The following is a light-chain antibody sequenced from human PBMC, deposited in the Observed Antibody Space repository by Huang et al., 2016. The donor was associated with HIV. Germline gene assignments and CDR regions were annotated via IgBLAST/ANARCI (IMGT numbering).Light chain of an antibody. Sequence: EIVLTQSPATLSLSPGERATLSCRASQGLANYLAWYQQKPGQAPRLLIYDASNRATGIPARFRGSGSGTDFTLTSSSLEPEDFAVYYCQQRGNWQLTFGGGTKVEIK. CDR2: DAS. J-gene: IGKJ4*01. V-gene: IGKV3-11*01. CDR1: QGLANY. CDR3: QQRGNWQLT.